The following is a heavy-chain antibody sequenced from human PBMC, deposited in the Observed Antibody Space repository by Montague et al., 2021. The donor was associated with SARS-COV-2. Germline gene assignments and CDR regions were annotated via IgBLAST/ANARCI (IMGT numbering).Heavy chain of an antibody. CDR3: ARVAGGYYHDSSAYFDY. Sequence: SETLSLTCAVYGGSFSGYYWSWIRQPPGKGLEWNGEINQSGSTXXXPSXXXRVTLSVDTSKKQFSLKLSSLTAADTAVYYCARVAGGYYHDSSAYFDYWGQGSLVTASS. J-gene: IGHJ4*02. D-gene: IGHD3-22*01. CDR2: INQSGST. V-gene: IGHV4-34*01. CDR1: GGSFSGYY.